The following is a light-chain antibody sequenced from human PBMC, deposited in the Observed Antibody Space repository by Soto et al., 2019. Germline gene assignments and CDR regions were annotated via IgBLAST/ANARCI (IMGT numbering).Light chain of an antibody. CDR2: GAS. J-gene: IGKJ4*01. Sequence: EIVLTQSPATLSLSPGERATLSCRASQSVSSYLAWYQQKPGQAPRLLIYGASNRATGIPDRFSGSGSGTDFTLTISSLEPEDFAVYYCQQRRNWLLSFGGGTKVDI. V-gene: IGKV3-11*01. CDR3: QQRRNWLLS. CDR1: QSVSSY.